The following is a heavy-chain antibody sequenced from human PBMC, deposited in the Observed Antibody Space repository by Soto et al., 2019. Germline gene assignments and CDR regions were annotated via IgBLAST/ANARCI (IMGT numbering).Heavy chain of an antibody. V-gene: IGHV1-69*13. J-gene: IGHJ6*02. Sequence: SVKVSCKASADTFSSSSFSWVRQAPGQGLEWMGGIIPFFHAANYAQRFQGGVTITADESTSTVYRELSSLRSEDKDRYYCARDLISNYHYYGMDVWGQGTTVTVSS. CDR3: ARDLISNYHYYGMDV. CDR2: IIPFFHAA. CDR1: ADTFSSSS.